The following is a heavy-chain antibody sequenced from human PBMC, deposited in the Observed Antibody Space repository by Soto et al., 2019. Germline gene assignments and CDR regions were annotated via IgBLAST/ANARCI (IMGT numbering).Heavy chain of an antibody. CDR3: AKDYAYYDFGIDY. V-gene: IGHV3-30*18. J-gene: IGHJ4*02. Sequence: QPGGSLRLSCAASGFTFSSYGMHWVRQAPGKGLEWVAVISYDGSNKYYADSVKGRFTISRDNSKNTLYLQMNSLRAEDTAVYYCAKDYAYYDFGIDYWGQGTLVTVSS. D-gene: IGHD3-3*01. CDR2: ISYDGSNK. CDR1: GFTFSSYG.